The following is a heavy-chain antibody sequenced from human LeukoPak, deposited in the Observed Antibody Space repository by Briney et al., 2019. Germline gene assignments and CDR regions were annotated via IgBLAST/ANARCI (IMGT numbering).Heavy chain of an antibody. CDR1: GYTFPSYG. V-gene: IGHV1-69*13. Sequence: SVKVSCKASGYTFPSYGISWVRQAPGQGLEWMGGIIPIFGKANYAQKFQGRVTITADESTSTAYMELSSLRSEDTAVYYCASYQTGTTGPPHYYYYMDVWGKGTTVTVSS. CDR3: ASYQTGTTGPPHYYYYMDV. J-gene: IGHJ6*03. D-gene: IGHD1-7*01. CDR2: IIPIFGKA.